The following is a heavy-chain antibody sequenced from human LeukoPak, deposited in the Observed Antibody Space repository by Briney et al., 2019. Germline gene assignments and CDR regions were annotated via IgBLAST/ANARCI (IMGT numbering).Heavy chain of an antibody. J-gene: IGHJ4*02. CDR3: ARVVAMAGVPVY. V-gene: IGHV1-2*06. CDR2: INPNSGGT. Sequence: ASVKVSCKASGYTFTGYYMHWGRQAPGQGLEWMGRINPNSGGTNYAQKFQGRVTMTRDTSISTAYMELSRLRSDDTAVYYCARVVAMAGVPVYWGQGTLVTVSS. CDR1: GYTFTGYY. D-gene: IGHD2-15*01.